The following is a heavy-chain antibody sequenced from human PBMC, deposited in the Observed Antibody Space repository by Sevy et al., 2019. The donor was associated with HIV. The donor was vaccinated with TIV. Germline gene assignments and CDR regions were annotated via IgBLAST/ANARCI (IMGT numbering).Heavy chain of an antibody. Sequence: GGSLRLSCAASGFNFRTYSMNWVRQAPGKGLEWVSAISGSGGSTYYADSVKGRFTISRDNSKNTLYLQMNSLRAEDTAVYYCAKDLRAFDIWGQGTMVTVSS. J-gene: IGHJ3*02. CDR2: ISGSGGST. V-gene: IGHV3-23*01. CDR1: GFNFRTYS. CDR3: AKDLRAFDI.